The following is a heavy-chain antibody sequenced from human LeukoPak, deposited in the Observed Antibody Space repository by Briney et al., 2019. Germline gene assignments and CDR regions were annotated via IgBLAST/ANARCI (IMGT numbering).Heavy chain of an antibody. CDR1: GFTFSDYY. CDR3: AREVVPAAKGVGFDP. Sequence: GGSLSLSCAASGFTFSDYYMSWIRQAPGKGLEWVSYISSSGSTIYYADLVKGRFIISRDNAKNSLYLQMNSLRAEDTAVYYCAREVVPAAKGVGFDPWGQGTLVTVSS. D-gene: IGHD2-2*01. CDR2: ISSSGSTI. V-gene: IGHV3-11*01. J-gene: IGHJ5*02.